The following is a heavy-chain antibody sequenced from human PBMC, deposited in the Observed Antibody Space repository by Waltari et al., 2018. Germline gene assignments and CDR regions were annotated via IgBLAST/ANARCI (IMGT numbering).Heavy chain of an antibody. D-gene: IGHD3-3*01. CDR1: GVAIHSSSY. Sequence: QLQPQESGPGLVTPSATLSLSCSVAGVAIHSSSYCGWLRQPPGKGLGWMGSVYFNGNTFYSPSLKSRRTISVDTSNDQCALSLSSVTAADTAIYYCACLRSYRSSWPDILDVWGQGTKVTVSS. CDR3: ACLRSYRSSWPDILDV. V-gene: IGHV4-39*01. J-gene: IGHJ3*01. CDR2: VYFNGNT.